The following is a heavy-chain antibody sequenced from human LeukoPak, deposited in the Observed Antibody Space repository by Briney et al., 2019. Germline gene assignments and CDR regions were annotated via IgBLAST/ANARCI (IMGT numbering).Heavy chain of an antibody. J-gene: IGHJ4*02. D-gene: IGHD1-26*01. CDR3: TTSLLVVGATHYLDY. CDR2: IKSKTDGGTT. Sequence: PGGSLRLSCTASGFTFRNIWMNWVRQAPGKGLEWVGRIKSKTDGGTTDFAAPVKGRFTISRDDSANTLYLQMNSLKTEDTAFYYCTTSLLVVGATHYLDYWGQGTLVTVSS. CDR1: GFTFRNIW. V-gene: IGHV3-15*01.